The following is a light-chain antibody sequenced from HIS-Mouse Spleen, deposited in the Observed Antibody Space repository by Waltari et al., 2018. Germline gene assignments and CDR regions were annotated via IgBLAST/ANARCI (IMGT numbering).Light chain of an antibody. V-gene: IGLV2-8*01. Sequence: QSALTQPPSASGSPGQSVTISCTGTSSHVGGYNYVSWYPQHPGKAPKLMIYEVSKRPSGVPDRFSGSKSGNTASLTVSGLQAEDEADYYCSSYAGSNNVVFGGGTKLTVL. CDR2: EVS. CDR1: SSHVGGYNY. CDR3: SSYAGSNNVV. J-gene: IGLJ2*01.